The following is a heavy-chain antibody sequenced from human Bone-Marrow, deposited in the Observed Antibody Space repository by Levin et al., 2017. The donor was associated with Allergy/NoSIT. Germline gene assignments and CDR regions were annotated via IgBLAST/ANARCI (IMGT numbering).Heavy chain of an antibody. J-gene: IGHJ6*02. Sequence: GESLKISCLSSAFMFRNQWMYWVRQAPGKGLVWVSHITNDGTITTYADSVKGRFTVSRDNAKNTMYLQMNSLRDEDTAVYYCVGPWGRPRGMDVWGQGTTVIVSS. D-gene: IGHD7-27*01. CDR1: AFMFRNQW. V-gene: IGHV3-74*03. CDR3: VGPWGRPRGMDV. CDR2: ITNDGTIT.